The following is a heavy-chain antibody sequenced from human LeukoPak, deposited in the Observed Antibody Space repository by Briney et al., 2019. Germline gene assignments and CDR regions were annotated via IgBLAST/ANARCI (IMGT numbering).Heavy chain of an antibody. CDR2: IYYSGGT. Sequence: SETLSLTCTVSGGSISNGDHYWSWIRQHPGKGLEWIGHIYYSGGTYYNPSLKSRVTISVDRSKNQFSLKLSSVTAADTAVYYCARVGYYDFWSGPFDYWGQGTLVTVSS. CDR3: ARVGYYDFWSGPFDY. CDR1: GGSISNGDHY. J-gene: IGHJ4*02. V-gene: IGHV4-30-4*08. D-gene: IGHD3-3*01.